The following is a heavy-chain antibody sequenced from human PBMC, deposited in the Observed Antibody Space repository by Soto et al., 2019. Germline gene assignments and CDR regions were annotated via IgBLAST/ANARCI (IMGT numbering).Heavy chain of an antibody. CDR1: GFTFRSYG. CDR2: ISGSGGST. CDR3: ARKGPPRDAFDI. Sequence: EVQLLESGGGLVQPGGSLRLSCAASGFTFRSYGMSWVRQAPGKGLEWVSTISGSGGSTYYADSVKGRFTISRDNSKNTLYLQMNRLRAEDTAVYYCARKGPPRDAFDIWGQGTTVTVSS. V-gene: IGHV3-23*01. J-gene: IGHJ3*02.